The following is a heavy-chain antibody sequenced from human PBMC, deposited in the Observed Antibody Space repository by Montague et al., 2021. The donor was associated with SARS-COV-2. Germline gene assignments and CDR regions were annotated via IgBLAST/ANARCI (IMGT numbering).Heavy chain of an antibody. Sequence: SETLSLTCTVSGGSISSSSYYWGWIRQPPGKGLEWIGCIYYSGSTYYNPSLKSRVTISVYTSKNQFSLKLSSVTAADTAVYYCARDQGYNWNYYYYYGMDVWGQGTTVTVSS. J-gene: IGHJ6*02. CDR2: IYYSGST. CDR3: ARDQGYNWNYYYYYGMDV. CDR1: GGSISSSSYY. V-gene: IGHV4-39*07. D-gene: IGHD1-20*01.